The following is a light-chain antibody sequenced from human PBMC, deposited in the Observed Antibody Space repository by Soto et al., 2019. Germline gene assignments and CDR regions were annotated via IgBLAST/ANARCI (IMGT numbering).Light chain of an antibody. Sequence: QSVLTQPPSVSGAPGQRVTISCTGSSSNIGAGYDVHWYQQLPGTAPKLLIYGNSNRPSGVPDRFSGSKSGTSASLAITGLQAGDEADYYCQAYDSSLSGWVFGGGNKLTVL. CDR2: GNS. CDR3: QAYDSSLSGWV. CDR1: SSNIGAGYD. J-gene: IGLJ3*02. V-gene: IGLV1-40*01.